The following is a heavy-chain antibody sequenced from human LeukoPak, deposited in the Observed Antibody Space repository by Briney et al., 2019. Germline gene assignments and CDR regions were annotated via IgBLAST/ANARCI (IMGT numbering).Heavy chain of an antibody. CDR3: ARGLTERREGLDWFDP. J-gene: IGHJ5*02. CDR1: GGSFSGYY. Sequence: SETLSLTCAVYGGSFSGYYWSWIRQPPGKGLEWIREINHSGSTNYNPSLKSRVTISVDTSKNQFSLKLSSVTAADTAVYYCARGLTERREGLDWFDPWGQGTLVTVSS. V-gene: IGHV4-34*01. D-gene: IGHD1-1*01. CDR2: INHSGST.